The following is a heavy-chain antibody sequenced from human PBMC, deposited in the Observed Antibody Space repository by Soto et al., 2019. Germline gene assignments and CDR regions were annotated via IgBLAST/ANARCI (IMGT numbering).Heavy chain of an antibody. J-gene: IGHJ4*02. D-gene: IGHD2-21*01. CDR3: MTKYSISTGGC. Sequence: QLVESGGGLVKPGGSLRLYCAASGFTFSNAWMSWVREAPGQGLEWIGRIRAKTDGGTADYAAPVKGRFTISRDDSKNTLFLQMNSRKTEDTAVYYCMTKYSISTGGCWGQGTLVTVSS. CDR2: IRAKTDGGTA. CDR1: GFTFSNAW. V-gene: IGHV3-15*01.